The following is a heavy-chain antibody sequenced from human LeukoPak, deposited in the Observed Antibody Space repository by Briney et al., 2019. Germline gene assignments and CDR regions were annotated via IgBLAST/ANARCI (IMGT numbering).Heavy chain of an antibody. CDR3: AKGPYVDTAIVDTYYFDY. CDR1: GFTVSSNY. CDR2: IYSGGST. V-gene: IGHV3-66*01. J-gene: IGHJ4*02. D-gene: IGHD5-18*01. Sequence: GGSLRLSCAASGFTVSSNYMSWVRQAPGKGLEWVSVIYSGGSTYYADSVKGRFTISRDNSKNTLYLQMNSLRAEDTAVYYCAKGPYVDTAIVDTYYFDYWGQGTLVTVSS.